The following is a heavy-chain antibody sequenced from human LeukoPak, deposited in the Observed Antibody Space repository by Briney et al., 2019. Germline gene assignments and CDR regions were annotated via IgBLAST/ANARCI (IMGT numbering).Heavy chain of an antibody. J-gene: IGHJ4*02. CDR1: GGSISSYY. CDR2: IYTSGST. Sequence: PSETLSLTCAVSGGSISSYYWSWIRQPAGKGLEWIGRIYTSGSTNYNPSLKSRVTMSVDTSKNQFSLKLSSVTAADTAVYYCAREPRDDSSGYYFYYFDYWGQGTLVTVSS. V-gene: IGHV4-4*07. CDR3: AREPRDDSSGYYFYYFDY. D-gene: IGHD3-22*01.